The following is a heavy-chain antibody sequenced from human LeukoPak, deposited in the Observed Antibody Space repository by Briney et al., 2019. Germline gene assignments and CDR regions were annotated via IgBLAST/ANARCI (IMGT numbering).Heavy chain of an antibody. Sequence: PGGSLRLSCAASGFTFSSYSMNWVRQAPGKGLEWVSYISSSSSTIYYADSVKGRFTISRDNAKNSLYLQMNSLRAEDTAVYYCYSFVDWGNWFDPWGQGTLVTVSS. CDR2: ISSSSSTI. CDR1: GFTFSSYS. V-gene: IGHV3-48*01. J-gene: IGHJ5*02. D-gene: IGHD3-16*01. CDR3: YSFVDWGNWFDP.